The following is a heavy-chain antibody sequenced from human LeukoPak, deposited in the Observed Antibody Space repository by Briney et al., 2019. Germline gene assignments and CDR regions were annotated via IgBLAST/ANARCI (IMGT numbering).Heavy chain of an antibody. J-gene: IGHJ4*02. CDR1: GGSISSYY. CDR3: ARGLLRRDGYNWVY. Sequence: SETLSLTCTVAGGSISSYYWSWIRQPPGKGLEWVGYIYYSGSTNYNPSLKSRVTISVDTSKNQFSLKLSSVTAADTAVYYCARGLLRRDGYNWVYWGQGTLVTVSS. D-gene: IGHD5-24*01. CDR2: IYYSGST. V-gene: IGHV4-59*01.